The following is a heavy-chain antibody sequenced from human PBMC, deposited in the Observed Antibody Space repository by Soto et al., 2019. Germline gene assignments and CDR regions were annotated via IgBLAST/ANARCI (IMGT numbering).Heavy chain of an antibody. J-gene: IGHJ4*02. V-gene: IGHV3-53*01. Sequence: GGSLRLSCAASGFTVSSNHMSWVRQAPGKGLEWVSVIYSGGSTYDTEYVGGGLTNSRDNSKNTLHLQMNSLRAADTAVYYCARESIAVADSPYFDYWGQGTLVTVSS. CDR3: ARESIAVADSPYFDY. CDR2: IYSGGST. D-gene: IGHD6-19*01. CDR1: GFTVSSNH.